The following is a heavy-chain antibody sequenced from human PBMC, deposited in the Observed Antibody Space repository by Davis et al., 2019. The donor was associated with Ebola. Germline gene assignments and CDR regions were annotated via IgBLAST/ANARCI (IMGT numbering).Heavy chain of an antibody. J-gene: IGHJ6*04. CDR1: GYTFTNYG. CDR3: ARDTAARPGDYYGMDV. CDR2: ISVYNGNT. V-gene: IGHV1-18*01. D-gene: IGHD6-6*01. Sequence: AASVKVSCKASGYTFTNYGISWVRQAPGQGLEWMGWISVYNGNTNYAQNLQGRVTMTTDTSTSTAYMELRSLRSDDTAVYYCARDTAARPGDYYGMDVWGKGTTVTVSS.